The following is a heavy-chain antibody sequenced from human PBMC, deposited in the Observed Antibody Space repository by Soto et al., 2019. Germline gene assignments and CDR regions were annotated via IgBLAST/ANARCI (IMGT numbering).Heavy chain of an antibody. CDR1: GGSFSGYY. CDR2: IYHSGST. Sequence: PSETLSLTCAVYGGSFSGYYWSWIRQPPGKGLEWIGEIYHSGSTNYNPSLKSRVTISVDKSKNQFSLKLSSVTAADTAVYYCARARTAIDYRGQGTLVTVSS. D-gene: IGHD5-18*01. J-gene: IGHJ4*02. CDR3: ARARTAIDY. V-gene: IGHV4-34*01.